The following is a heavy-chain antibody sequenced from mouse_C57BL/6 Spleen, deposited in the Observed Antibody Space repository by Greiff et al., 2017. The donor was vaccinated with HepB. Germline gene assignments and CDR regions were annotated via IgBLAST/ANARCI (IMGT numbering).Heavy chain of an antibody. CDR1: GYTFTSYG. V-gene: IGHV1-81*01. D-gene: IGHD3-2*02. CDR3: ASGDSSGYDYYAMDY. J-gene: IGHJ4*01. CDR2: IYPRSGNT. Sequence: SGAELARPGASVKLSCKASGYTFTSYGISWVKQRTGQGLEWIGEIYPRSGNTYYNEKFKGKATLTADKSSSTAYMELRSLTSEDSAVYFCASGDSSGYDYYAMDYWGQGTSVTVSS.